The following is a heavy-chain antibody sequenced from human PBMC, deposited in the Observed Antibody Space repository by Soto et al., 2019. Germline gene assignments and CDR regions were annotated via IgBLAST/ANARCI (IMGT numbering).Heavy chain of an antibody. CDR1: GGSISSSSYY. CDR2: IYYSGST. V-gene: IGHV4-39*01. CDR3: ARHSKVFEKYYYYYGMDV. J-gene: IGHJ6*02. Sequence: QLQLQESGPGLVKPSETLSLTCTVSGGSISSSSYYWGWIRQPPGKGLEWIGSIYYSGSTYYNPSLKSRVTISVDTSKNQFSLKLSSVTAADTAVYYCARHSKVFEKYYYYYGMDVWGQGTTVTVSS.